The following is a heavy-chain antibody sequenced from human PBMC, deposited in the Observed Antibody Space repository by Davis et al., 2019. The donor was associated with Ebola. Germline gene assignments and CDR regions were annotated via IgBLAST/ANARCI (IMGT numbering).Heavy chain of an antibody. CDR1: GYSFANYW. Sequence: ESLKISCKGSGYSFANYWIAWVRQMPGKGLEWMGIIYPGDSDTRYSPSFQGQVTISADKSISTAYLQWSSLKASDTAMYYCARSIVATRGDAFDIWGQGTMVTVSS. CDR3: ARSIVATRGDAFDI. V-gene: IGHV5-51*01. CDR2: IYPGDSDT. J-gene: IGHJ3*02. D-gene: IGHD2-21*01.